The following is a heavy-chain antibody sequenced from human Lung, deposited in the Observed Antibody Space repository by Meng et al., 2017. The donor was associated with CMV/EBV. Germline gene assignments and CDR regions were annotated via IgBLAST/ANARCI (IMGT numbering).Heavy chain of an antibody. D-gene: IGHD2-2*02. Sequence: GESLKISCAASGFTFSDFAMSWVRQAPGKGLEWVSVIYSGGRSTSYADSVKGRFTISRDNSKNTLYLQMNRLRADDTAVYYCAKMYCGTTSCYIFDFWVLGNXVTVDS. CDR2: IYSGGRST. J-gene: IGHJ4*02. V-gene: IGHV3-23*03. CDR3: AKMYCGTTSCYIFDF. CDR1: GFTFSDFA.